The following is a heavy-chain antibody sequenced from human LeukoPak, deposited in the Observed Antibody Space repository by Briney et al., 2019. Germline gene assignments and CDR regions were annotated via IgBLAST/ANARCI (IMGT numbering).Heavy chain of an antibody. V-gene: IGHV4-61*02. CDR2: IYTSGST. CDR3: ARDSLTVVVPAAPPSWFDP. CDR1: GGSVTSGNYY. J-gene: IGHJ5*02. D-gene: IGHD2-2*01. Sequence: SQTLSLTCTVSGGSVTSGNYYWNWIRQPAGKGLEWIGRIYTSGSTNYNPSLKSRVTMSVDTSKNQFSLKLSSVTAADTAVYYCARDSLTVVVPAAPPSWFDPWGQGTLVTVSS.